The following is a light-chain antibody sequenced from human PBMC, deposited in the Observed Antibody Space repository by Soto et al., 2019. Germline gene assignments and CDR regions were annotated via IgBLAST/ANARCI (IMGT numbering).Light chain of an antibody. J-gene: IGLJ3*02. CDR2: SNN. Sequence: QPVLTQPPSASGTPGQRVTISCSGSSSNIGSKTVNWYQQLPGTAPKILIYSNNQRPSGVPDRFSGSKSGTSPSLAISGLQSEDEADYYCAAWDDSLNGWVFGGGTKLTVL. V-gene: IGLV1-44*01. CDR1: SSNIGSKT. CDR3: AAWDDSLNGWV.